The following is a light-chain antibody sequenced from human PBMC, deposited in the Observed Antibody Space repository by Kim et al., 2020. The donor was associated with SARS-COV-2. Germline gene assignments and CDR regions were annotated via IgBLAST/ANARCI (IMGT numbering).Light chain of an antibody. J-gene: IGKJ2*01. CDR3: QRYGSSPPYT. V-gene: IGKV3-20*01. CDR1: QSVSSSY. Sequence: FPGERPTRSRRASQSVSSSYLAWYQHKPGQAPRLVIYGASSSAAGVPDRFSGSGSGTDFTLPISRLEPEDSAVYYCQRYGSSPPYTFGQGTKLEI. CDR2: GAS.